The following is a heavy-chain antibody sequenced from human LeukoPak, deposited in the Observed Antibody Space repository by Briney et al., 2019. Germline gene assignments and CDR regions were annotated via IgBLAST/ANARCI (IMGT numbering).Heavy chain of an antibody. V-gene: IGHV3-23*01. CDR1: GFTFSSHG. CDR3: ARDMSWLGFDY. CDR2: ITSGTRT. D-gene: IGHD6-19*01. Sequence: GGTLRLSCVASGFTFSSHGMNWVRQAPGRGLEWVSGITSGTRTYYADSVKGRFAISRDNSKNTMYLQMNSLRAEDTAVYYCARDMSWLGFDYWGQGILVTVSS. J-gene: IGHJ4*02.